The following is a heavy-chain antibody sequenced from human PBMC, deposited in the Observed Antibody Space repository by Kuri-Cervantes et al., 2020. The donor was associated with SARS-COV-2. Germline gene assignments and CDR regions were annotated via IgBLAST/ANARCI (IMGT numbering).Heavy chain of an antibody. V-gene: IGHV3-33*01. CDR1: GFTFSSYG. D-gene: IGHD6-13*01. CDR2: IWYDGSNK. CDR3: ARDSSITPRDFDY. J-gene: IGHJ4*02. Sequence: GGSLRLSCAASGFTFSSYGMHWVRQAPGKGLEWVAVIWYDGSNKYYADSVKGRFTISRDNSKNTLYLQMSSLRAEDTAVYYCARDSSITPRDFDYWGQGTLVTVSS.